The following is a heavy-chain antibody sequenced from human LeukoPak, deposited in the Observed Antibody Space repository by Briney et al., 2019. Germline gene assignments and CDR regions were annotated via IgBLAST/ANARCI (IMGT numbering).Heavy chain of an antibody. CDR2: IYPGDSDT. Sequence: GESLKISCKGSGYSFTSYWIGWVRQMPGKGLEWMGIIYPGDSDTRYSPSFQGQVTISADKSISTAYLQWSSLKASDTAMYYCARLEGHYYDSSGYYFDYWGQGTLVTVSS. CDR1: GYSFTSYW. J-gene: IGHJ4*02. D-gene: IGHD3-22*01. V-gene: IGHV5-51*01. CDR3: ARLEGHYYDSSGYYFDY.